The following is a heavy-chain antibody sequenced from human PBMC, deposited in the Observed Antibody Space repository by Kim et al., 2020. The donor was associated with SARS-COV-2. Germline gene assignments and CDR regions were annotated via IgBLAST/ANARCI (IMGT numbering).Heavy chain of an antibody. CDR1: GGSISSYY. J-gene: IGHJ2*01. Sequence: SETLSLTCTVSGGSISSYYWSWIRQPPGKGLEWIGYIYYSGSTNYNPSLKSRVTISVDTSKNQFSLKLSSVTAADTAVYYCARVDGYKPDWYFDLWGRGTLVTVSS. V-gene: IGHV4-59*01. D-gene: IGHD5-12*01. CDR2: IYYSGST. CDR3: ARVDGYKPDWYFDL.